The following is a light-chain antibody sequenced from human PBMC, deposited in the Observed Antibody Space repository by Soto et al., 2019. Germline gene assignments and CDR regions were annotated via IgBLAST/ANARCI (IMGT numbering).Light chain of an antibody. V-gene: IGKV3-20*01. CDR3: QQYGSTPLT. J-gene: IGKJ4*01. CDR1: QSVRNNY. CDR2: DAS. Sequence: EIVLMQSPDTLSLSPGERATLSCRASQSVRNNYLAWYQQKPGQAPRFLIFDASSRATGIPDRFSGSGSGTDFTLTISRLEPEDFAVYYCQQYGSTPLTFGGGTKVDIK.